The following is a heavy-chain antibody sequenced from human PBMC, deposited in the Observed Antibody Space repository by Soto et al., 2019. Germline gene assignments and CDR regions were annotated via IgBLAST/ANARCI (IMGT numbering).Heavy chain of an antibody. J-gene: IGHJ4*02. Sequence: QVQLQESGPGLVKPSETLSLTCTVSGGSISGYYWSWIRQPPGKGLEWIGYISYSGSTNYSPSLKNRLTTSVDTSKNQYSLKLRSVTTADTAVYYCARESDTNGVEYWGQGTLVTVSS. V-gene: IGHV4-59*01. CDR2: ISYSGST. CDR3: ARESDTNGVEY. CDR1: GGSISGYY. D-gene: IGHD2-8*01.